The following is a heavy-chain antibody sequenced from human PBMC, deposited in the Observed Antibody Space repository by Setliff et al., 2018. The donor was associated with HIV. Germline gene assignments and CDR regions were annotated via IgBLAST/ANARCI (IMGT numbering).Heavy chain of an antibody. Sequence: SETLSLTCAVSGGSISSSNYYWVWIRQPPGQELEWIGSFYYSGSTNYNPSLKSRVTISVDTSKKQFSLKLASVPAADTAVYYCARGGSFDTFDYWGQGTLVTVSS. CDR3: ARGGSFDTFDY. CDR1: GGSISSSNYY. D-gene: IGHD3-9*01. CDR2: FYYSGST. V-gene: IGHV4-39*07. J-gene: IGHJ4*02.